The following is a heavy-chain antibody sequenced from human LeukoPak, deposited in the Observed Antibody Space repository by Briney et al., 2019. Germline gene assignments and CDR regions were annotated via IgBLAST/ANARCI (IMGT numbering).Heavy chain of an antibody. CDR3: ARGVTIAAAGVSPFDY. CDR2: INPNSGGT. V-gene: IGHV1-2*02. D-gene: IGHD6-13*01. Sequence: GASVKVSCKASGYTFTGYYMHWVRQAPGQGLEWMGWINPNSGGTNYAQKFQGRVTMTRDTSISTAYMELSRLRSDDTAVYYCARGVTIAAAGVSPFDYWGQGTLVTVSS. CDR1: GYTFTGYY. J-gene: IGHJ4*02.